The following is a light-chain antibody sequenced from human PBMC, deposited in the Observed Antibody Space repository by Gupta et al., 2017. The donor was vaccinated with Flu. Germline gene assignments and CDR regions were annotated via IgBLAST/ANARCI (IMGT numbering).Light chain of an antibody. J-gene: IGLJ3*02. Sequence: QSGLTQPPSVSGAPGQRLTSSCTGSISNLGAGYDVHWYQQLPGTAPKLLLYGNNHRPSGVPDRFSGYKSGTSASLDITGLQADDEADDYCQSYDSSLSGAVFGGGTKLTVL. CDR3: QSYDSSLSGAV. V-gene: IGLV1-40*01. CDR2: GNN. CDR1: ISNLGAGYD.